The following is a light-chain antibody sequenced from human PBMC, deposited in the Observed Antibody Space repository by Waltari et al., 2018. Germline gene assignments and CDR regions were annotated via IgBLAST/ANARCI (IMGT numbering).Light chain of an antibody. CDR1: ALPKKY. CDR2: KGS. Sequence: SYELTQPPSVSVSPGQTARIPCSGAALPKKYAYWYQQKPGQAPVLVIYKGSERPSGIPARFSGSSSGTTVTLTISGVQAEDEADYYCQSADSSGNTYVFGIGTKVTVL. J-gene: IGLJ1*01. V-gene: IGLV3-25*02. CDR3: QSADSSGNTYV.